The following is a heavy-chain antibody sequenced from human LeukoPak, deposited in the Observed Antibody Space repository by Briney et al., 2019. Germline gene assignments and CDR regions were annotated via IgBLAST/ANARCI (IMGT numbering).Heavy chain of an antibody. CDR2: IKGDGSET. CDR3: TKGGQTSSWFWVD. Sequence: GGSLRLSCRASGFNFSPYWMSWVRQAPGKGPEWVANIKGDGSETFYVNSVEGRFTISRDNAKSSLFLQMNSLSADDTAVYYCTKGGQTSSWFWVDWGQGTLVTVSS. D-gene: IGHD6-13*01. J-gene: IGHJ4*02. CDR1: GFNFSPYW. V-gene: IGHV3-7*01.